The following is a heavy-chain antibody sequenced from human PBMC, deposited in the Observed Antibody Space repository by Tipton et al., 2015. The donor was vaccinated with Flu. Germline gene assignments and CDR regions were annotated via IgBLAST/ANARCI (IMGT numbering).Heavy chain of an antibody. CDR2: IIPIFGTA. D-gene: IGHD5-24*01. V-gene: IGHV1-69*01. CDR3: ARDPEMVTTKGVYFDY. Sequence: QVQLVQSGAEVKKPGSSVKVSCKASGSTFSSYAISWVRQAPGQGLEWMGGIIPIFGTANYAQKFQGRVTITADESTSTAYMELSSLRSEDTAVYYCARDPEMVTTKGVYFDYWGQGTLVTVSS. J-gene: IGHJ4*02. CDR1: GSTFSSYA.